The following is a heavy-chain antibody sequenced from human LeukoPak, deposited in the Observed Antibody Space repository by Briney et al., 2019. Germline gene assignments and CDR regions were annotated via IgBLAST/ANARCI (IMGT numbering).Heavy chain of an antibody. D-gene: IGHD6-6*01. V-gene: IGHV1-46*01. Sequence: ASVKVSCKASGYTFTSYYMHWVRQAPGQGLEWMGIINPSGGSTSYAQKFQGRVTMTRDMSTSTVYMELSSLRSEDTAVYYCARDRLAYGSSSVIGYWGQGTLVTVSS. CDR1: GYTFTSYY. CDR3: ARDRLAYGSSSVIGY. J-gene: IGHJ4*02. CDR2: INPSGGST.